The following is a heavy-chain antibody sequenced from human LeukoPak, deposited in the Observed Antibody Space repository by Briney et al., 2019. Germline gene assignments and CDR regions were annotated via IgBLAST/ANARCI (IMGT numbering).Heavy chain of an antibody. CDR3: ARGSMVFCSGGSCYYYYYYYMDV. J-gene: IGHJ6*03. V-gene: IGHV4-34*01. CDR2: INHSGST. Sequence: SETLSLTCAVSGGSFSGYYWSWIRQPPGKGLEWIGEINHSGSTNYNPSLKSRVTISVDTSKNQFSLKLSSVTAADTAVYYCARGSMVFCSGGSCYYYYYYYMDVWGKGTTVTVSS. CDR1: GGSFSGYY. D-gene: IGHD2-15*01.